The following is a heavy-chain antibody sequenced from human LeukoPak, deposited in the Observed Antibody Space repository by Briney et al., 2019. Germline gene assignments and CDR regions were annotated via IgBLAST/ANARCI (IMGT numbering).Heavy chain of an antibody. CDR2: IKQDGSEK. V-gene: IGHV3-7*01. CDR1: GFTFSRYW. CDR3: ARGSWYPAY. Sequence: GGSLRLSCAASGFTFSRYWLSWVRQAPGKGLEWVANIKQDGSEKYYVDSVKGRFTISRDNAKNSLYLQMNSLRAEDTAVYYCARGSWYPAYWGQGTLVTVSS. J-gene: IGHJ4*02. D-gene: IGHD6-13*01.